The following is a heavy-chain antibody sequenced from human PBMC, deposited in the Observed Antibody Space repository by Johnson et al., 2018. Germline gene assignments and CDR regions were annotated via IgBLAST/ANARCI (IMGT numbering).Heavy chain of an antibody. CDR2: IKQDGSAK. CDR1: GFIFSSYW. Sequence: VQLVESGGGLVQPGGSLRVSCVASGFIFSSYWMTWVRQAPGKGLEWVANIKQDGSAKYYVDSVNGRFTISRDNAKNSLYLQMNSLRAEDTAGYYCARDQERFLEWLPADYYFDYWGQGTLVTVSS. J-gene: IGHJ4*02. V-gene: IGHV3-7*01. D-gene: IGHD3-3*01. CDR3: ARDQERFLEWLPADYYFDY.